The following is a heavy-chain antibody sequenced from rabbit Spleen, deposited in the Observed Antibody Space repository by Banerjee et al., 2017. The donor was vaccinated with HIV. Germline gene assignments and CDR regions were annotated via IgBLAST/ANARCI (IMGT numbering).Heavy chain of an antibody. D-gene: IGHD6-1*01. CDR1: GFSFGDRDV. J-gene: IGHJ4*01. CDR3: ARHNIGAYGWPMNL. Sequence: QEQLVESGGGLVQPEGSLTLTCTASGFSFGDRDVMCWVRQAPGKGLEWIACIYAGSSDYAHYASWAKGRFTISKTSTTVTLQMTSLTAADTATYFCARHNIGAYGWPMNLWGQGTLVTVS. CDR2: IYAGSSDYA. V-gene: IGHV1S45*01.